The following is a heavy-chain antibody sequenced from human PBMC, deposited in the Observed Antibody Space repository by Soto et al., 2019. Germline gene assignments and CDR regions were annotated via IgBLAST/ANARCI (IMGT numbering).Heavy chain of an antibody. Sequence: GSLRLSCAASGFTFSSYAMHWVRQAPGKGLEWVAVISYDGSNKYYADSVKGRFTISRDNSKNTLYLQMNSLRAEDTAVYYCARDIGGSGYYGYFDYWGQGTLVTVSS. CDR3: ARDIGGSGYYGYFDY. V-gene: IGHV3-30-3*01. D-gene: IGHD3-22*01. CDR2: ISYDGSNK. J-gene: IGHJ4*02. CDR1: GFTFSSYA.